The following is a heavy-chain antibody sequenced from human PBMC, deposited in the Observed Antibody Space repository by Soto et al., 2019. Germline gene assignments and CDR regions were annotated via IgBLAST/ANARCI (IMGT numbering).Heavy chain of an antibody. CDR1: GFTFSNYY. J-gene: IGHJ4*02. Sequence: GGSLRLSCAASGFTFSNYYMDWVRQAPGKGLEWVANINQDGSEKHYVDSVKGRFTISRDNAKNSLYLQMSSLTAEDSALYYCARSLDYWGQGTRVTVS. V-gene: IGHV3-7*01. CDR3: ARSLDY. CDR2: INQDGSEK.